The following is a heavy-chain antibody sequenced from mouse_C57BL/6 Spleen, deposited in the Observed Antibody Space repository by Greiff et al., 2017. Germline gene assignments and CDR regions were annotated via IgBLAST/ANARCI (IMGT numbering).Heavy chain of an antibody. Sequence: EVQLVESGGGLVQPKGSLKLSCAASGFSFNTYAMNWVRQAPGKGLEWVARIRSKSNNYATYYADTVKDRFTISRDDSESMLYLQMNNLKTEDTAMYYCVGSSTTVVEDYFGYWGQGTTLTVAS. D-gene: IGHD1-1*01. CDR3: VGSSTTVVEDYFGY. V-gene: IGHV10-1*01. J-gene: IGHJ2*01. CDR1: GFSFNTYA. CDR2: IRSKSNNYAT.